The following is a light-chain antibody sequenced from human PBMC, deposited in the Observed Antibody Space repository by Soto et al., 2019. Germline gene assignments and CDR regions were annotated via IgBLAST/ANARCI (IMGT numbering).Light chain of an antibody. CDR1: SSNIGAGYD. CDR3: QSYDSSLSGSDVV. V-gene: IGLV1-40*01. CDR2: GNS. J-gene: IGLJ2*01. Sequence: QSVLTQPPSVSGAPGQRVTISCTGSSSNIGAGYDVHWYQQLPGTAPKLLIYGNSNRPSGVPDRFSGSKSGTSASLAITGLRAEDGADYYCQSYDSSLSGSDVVFGGRTKLTVL.